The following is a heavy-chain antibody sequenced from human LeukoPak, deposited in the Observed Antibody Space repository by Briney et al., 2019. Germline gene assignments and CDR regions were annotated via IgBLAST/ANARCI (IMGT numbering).Heavy chain of an antibody. V-gene: IGHV3-7*01. CDR1: GFTFSSYW. D-gene: IGHD1-26*01. J-gene: IGHJ3*02. CDR2: IKQDGSEK. Sequence: GGSLRLSCAASGFTFSSYWMSWVRQAPGKGLEWVANIKQDGSEKYYADSVKGRFTISRDNSKNTLYLQMNSLRAEDTAVYYCAKDLYSGSYYGAFDIWGQGTMVTVSS. CDR3: AKDLYSGSYYGAFDI.